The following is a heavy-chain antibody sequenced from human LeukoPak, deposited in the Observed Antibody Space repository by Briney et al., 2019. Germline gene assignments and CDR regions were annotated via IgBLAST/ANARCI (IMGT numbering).Heavy chain of an antibody. J-gene: IGHJ5*02. Sequence: SETLSVTCTVSGGSISSYYWSWIRQPPGKGLEWIGYIYYSGSTNYNPSLKSRVTISVDTSKNQFSLKLSSVTAADTAVYYCARRVLDRYCSGGSCYDNWFDPWGQGTLVTVSS. CDR3: ARRVLDRYCSGGSCYDNWFDP. CDR1: GGSISSYY. D-gene: IGHD2-15*01. CDR2: IYYSGST. V-gene: IGHV4-59*01.